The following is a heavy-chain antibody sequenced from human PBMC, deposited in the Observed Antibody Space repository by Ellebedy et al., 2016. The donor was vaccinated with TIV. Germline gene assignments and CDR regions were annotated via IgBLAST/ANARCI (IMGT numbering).Heavy chain of an antibody. J-gene: IGHJ3*02. D-gene: IGHD1-20*01. CDR3: ARRITGTYGDDALDI. V-gene: IGHV3-53*01. CDR2: IHTGGDT. Sequence: GGSLRLSCAASGFTVSYTYMSRVRQAPGKGLEWVSVIHTGGDTYYADSVKGRFTISRDSSKNTLYLQMNSLRAEDTAVYYCARRITGTYGDDALDIWGQGTMVTVSS. CDR1: GFTVSYTY.